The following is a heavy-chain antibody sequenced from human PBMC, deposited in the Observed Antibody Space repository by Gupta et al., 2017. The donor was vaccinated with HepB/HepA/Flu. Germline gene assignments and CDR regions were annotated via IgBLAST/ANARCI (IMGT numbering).Heavy chain of an antibody. V-gene: IGHV3-23*01. CDR2: ISAGGGGI. J-gene: IGHJ4*02. D-gene: IGHD3-10*01. CDR3: VRGGSSEY. Sequence: EVQLLESGGGLEQPGGSLRLSCAASGFTFNNYGMTWVRQAPGKGLEWVSSISAGGGGIDYAGSVKGRFTISRDDSKNTLYLQVNNLRVEDTAVYFCVRGGSSEYWVQGTLVTVSS. CDR1: GFTFNNYG.